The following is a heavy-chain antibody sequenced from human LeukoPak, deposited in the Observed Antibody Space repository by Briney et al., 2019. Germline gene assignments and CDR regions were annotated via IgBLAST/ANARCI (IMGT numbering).Heavy chain of an antibody. Sequence: HAGGSLRPSCAASGFTFSSYAMSWVRQAPGKGLEWVSDISGSGGSTYYADSVKGRFTISRDNSKNTLYLQMNSLRAEDTAVYYCATTHSHDYGDYWGQGTLVTVSS. CDR3: ATTHSHDYGDY. J-gene: IGHJ4*02. CDR1: GFTFSSYA. V-gene: IGHV3-23*01. CDR2: ISGSGGST.